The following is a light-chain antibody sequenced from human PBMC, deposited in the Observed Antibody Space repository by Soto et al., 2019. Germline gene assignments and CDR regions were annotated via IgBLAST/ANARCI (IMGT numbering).Light chain of an antibody. CDR2: DIF. V-gene: IGKV3D-15*01. CDR3: QQYNSWPLN. CDR1: QSVGSD. Sequence: MTQSPSTLSASVGDSVTITCRASQSVGSDLAWYQQKPGQAPRLVIYDIFTRATGVPTRISRSGSGTEFTLTISSLQSEDFAVYYCQQYNSWPLNFGGGTKVDIK. J-gene: IGKJ4*01.